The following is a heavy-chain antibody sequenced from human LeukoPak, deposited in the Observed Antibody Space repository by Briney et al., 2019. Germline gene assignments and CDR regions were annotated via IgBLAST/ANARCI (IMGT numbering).Heavy chain of an antibody. V-gene: IGHV4-31*03. CDR3: SRGNVAAYWCDP. D-gene: IGHD6-6*01. CDR1: GGSISTPSYY. Sequence: SETLSLTCTVSGGSISTPSYYWTWVRQHPGKGLEWIAYIYYSGSTYYNPSLKSRASISIDTSQNQFSLKLSSVTAADTAVYYCSRGNVAAYWCDPWGEGTLVTVSS. J-gene: IGHJ5*02. CDR2: IYYSGST.